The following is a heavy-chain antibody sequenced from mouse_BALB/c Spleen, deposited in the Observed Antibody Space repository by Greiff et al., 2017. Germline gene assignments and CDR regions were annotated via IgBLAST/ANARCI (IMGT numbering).Heavy chain of an antibody. CDR3: AREYDPGAMDY. J-gene: IGHJ4*01. V-gene: IGHV3-6*02. D-gene: IGHD2-3*01. Sequence: LQESGPGLVKPSQSLSLTCSVTGYSITSGYYWNWIRQFPGNKLEWMGYISYDGSNNYNPSLKNRISITRDTSKNQFFLKLNSVTTEDTATYYCAREYDPGAMDYWGQGTSVTVSS. CDR2: ISYDGSN. CDR1: GYSITSGYY.